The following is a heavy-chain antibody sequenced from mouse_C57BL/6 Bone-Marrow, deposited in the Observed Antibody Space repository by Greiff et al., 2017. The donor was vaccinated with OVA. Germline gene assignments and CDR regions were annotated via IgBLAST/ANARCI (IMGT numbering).Heavy chain of an antibody. D-gene: IGHD2-3*01. J-gene: IGHJ2*01. CDR2: IYPRSGNT. V-gene: IGHV1-81*01. CDR1: GYTFTSYG. Sequence: QMQLKESGAELARPGASVKLSCKASGYTFTSYGISWVKQRTGQGLEWIGEIYPRSGNTYYNEKFKGKATLTADKSSSTAYMELRSLTSEDSAVYFCANGGYYSFDYWGQGTTLTVSS. CDR3: ANGGYYSFDY.